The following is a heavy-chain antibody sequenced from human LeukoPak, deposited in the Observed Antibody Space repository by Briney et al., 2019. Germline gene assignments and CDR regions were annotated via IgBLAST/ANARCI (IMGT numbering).Heavy chain of an antibody. CDR3: AKALLGLGELSLYFDY. D-gene: IGHD3-16*02. CDR1: GFTFSSYT. V-gene: IGHV3-21*04. J-gene: IGHJ4*02. Sequence: GGSLRLSCAASGFTFSSYTMNWVRQAPGKGLEWVSSISISGTYTYHADSVKGRFTISRDNSKNTLYLQMNSLRAEDTAVYYCAKALLGLGELSLYFDYWGQGTLVTVSS. CDR2: ISISGTYT.